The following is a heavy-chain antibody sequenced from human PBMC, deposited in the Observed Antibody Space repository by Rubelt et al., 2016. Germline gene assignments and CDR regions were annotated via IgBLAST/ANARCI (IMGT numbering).Heavy chain of an antibody. CDR2: ISASSRYT. J-gene: IGHJ4*02. Sequence: VQLVESGGGVAQPGRSLRLSCAASGFTFSDYYMSWIRQAPGKGLEWISYISASSRYTSYADSVKGRFTISRDNAKNSLYLQMNSLSAEDTAVYYCAREPNWNFRPFDYWGQGALVTVSS. V-gene: IGHV3-11*06. CDR1: GFTFSDYY. CDR3: AREPNWNFRPFDY. D-gene: IGHD1-7*01.